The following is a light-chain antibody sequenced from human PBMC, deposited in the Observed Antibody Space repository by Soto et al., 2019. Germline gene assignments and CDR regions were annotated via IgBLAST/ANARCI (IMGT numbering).Light chain of an antibody. CDR3: QKYDSSPRT. CDR2: GES. CDR1: QSVSSSY. J-gene: IGKJ1*01. V-gene: IGKV3-20*01. Sequence: ELVLTQSPGTLSLSPGERTTLSCRASQSVSSSYLAWYQQKPGQAPRLLIYGESSRATGIPDRFSGSGSGTDLNLTISRLEPEDFAVYYCQKYDSSPRTCGQGTKVDIK.